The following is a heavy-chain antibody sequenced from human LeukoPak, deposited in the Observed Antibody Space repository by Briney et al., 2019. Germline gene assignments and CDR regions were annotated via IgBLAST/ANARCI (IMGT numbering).Heavy chain of an antibody. J-gene: IGHJ4*02. Sequence: GGSLRLSCVGSGFTFTDAWMRWVRQAPGKGLEWVARIKTNVEGGTTDYNAPVKGRFTISRGDSKNTLFLQMNSLKTEDTGFYYCTTDLSGSADFDSYWGQGTLVTVSS. CDR3: TTDLSGSADFDSY. CDR2: IKTNVEGGTT. V-gene: IGHV3-15*01. D-gene: IGHD1-26*01. CDR1: GFTFTDAW.